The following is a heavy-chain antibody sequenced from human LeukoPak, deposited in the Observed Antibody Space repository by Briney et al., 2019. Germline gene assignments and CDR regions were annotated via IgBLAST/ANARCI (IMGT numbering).Heavy chain of an antibody. V-gene: IGHV3-23*01. D-gene: IGHD5-12*01. Sequence: GGSLRLSCAASGFTFSSYAMSWVRQAPGKGLEWVSAISGSGGSTYYADSVKGRFTISRDNSKNTLYLQMNSLRAEDTAVYYCAKQRPYSGYDYGYLDYWGQGTLVTVSS. CDR2: ISGSGGST. CDR1: GFTFSSYA. J-gene: IGHJ4*02. CDR3: AKQRPYSGYDYGYLDY.